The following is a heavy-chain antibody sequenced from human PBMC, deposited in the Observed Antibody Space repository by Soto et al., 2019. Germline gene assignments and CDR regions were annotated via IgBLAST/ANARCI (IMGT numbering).Heavy chain of an antibody. CDR2: LYYGRSA. CDR1: GDSISSYY. V-gene: IGHV4-59*01. Sequence: QVQLQESGPGLVKPSETLSLTCAVSGDSISSYYCMWIRQTPGKGLESIGYLYYGRSANYNPSLKRRVTLSVDTSTNQCSLTLSSMTAADTAVYYCALRSMAVVPEYWGQGTLVTVSS. D-gene: IGHD3-22*01. J-gene: IGHJ4*02. CDR3: ALRSMAVVPEY.